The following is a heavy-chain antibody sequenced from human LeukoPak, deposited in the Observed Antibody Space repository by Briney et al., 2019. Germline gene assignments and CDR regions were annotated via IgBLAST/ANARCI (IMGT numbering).Heavy chain of an antibody. CDR2: IRYDGSNK. V-gene: IGHV3-30*02. CDR1: GFTFSTHG. J-gene: IGHJ4*02. D-gene: IGHD5-18*01. CDR3: ARARRGYSYGLDY. Sequence: PGGSLRLSCAASGFTFSTHGMHWVRQAPGKGLEWVTFIRYDGSNKYYADSVKGRFTISRDNSKNTLYLQMNSLRAEDTAVYYCARARRGYSYGLDYWGQGTLVTVSS.